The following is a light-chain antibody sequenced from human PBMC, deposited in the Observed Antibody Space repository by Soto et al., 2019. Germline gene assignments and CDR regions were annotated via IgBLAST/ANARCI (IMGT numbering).Light chain of an antibody. CDR1: QSVSGW. J-gene: IGKJ1*01. CDR2: KAS. V-gene: IGKV1-5*03. Sequence: DIQMTQSPSTLSASVGDRVTVTCRASQSVSGWLAWYQQKPGKAPKLLIYKASSLESGVPSRFSGSGSGTEFTLTISSLQPDDFATYYCQQYNSYSFGQGTKVDIK. CDR3: QQYNSYS.